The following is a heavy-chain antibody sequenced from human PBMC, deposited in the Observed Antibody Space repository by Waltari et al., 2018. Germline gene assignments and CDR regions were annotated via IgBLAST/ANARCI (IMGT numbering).Heavy chain of an antibody. CDR1: GYSISSGYY. CDR3: ARRAAITAAGPTYYMDV. V-gene: IGHV4-38-2*01. D-gene: IGHD6-13*01. J-gene: IGHJ6*03. Sequence: QVQLQESGPGLVKPSETLSLTCAVSGYSISSGYYWGWIRQPPGKGLEWIGNIYHSGGTPSNPSLKSRVTIAVDTSKNQFSLKLSSVTAADTAVYYCARRAAITAAGPTYYMDVWGKGTTVTVSS. CDR2: IYHSGGT.